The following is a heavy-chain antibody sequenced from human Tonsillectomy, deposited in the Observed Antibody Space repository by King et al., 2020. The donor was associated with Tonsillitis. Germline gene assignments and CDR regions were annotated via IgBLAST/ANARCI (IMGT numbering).Heavy chain of an antibody. CDR3: ARAGDFWSDYLDHYYYMDV. Sequence: QLVQSGAEVKQPGASVKVSCKASGYTFTTYGIGWVRQAPGQGLEWMGWISPYNGNTNYAQNLQGRVTMTTDTSTNTAHMELRSLRSDDTAVYYCARAGDFWSDYLDHYYYMDVWGKGTTVTVSS. J-gene: IGHJ6*03. CDR1: GYTFTTYG. CDR2: ISPYNGNT. V-gene: IGHV1-18*01. D-gene: IGHD3-3*01.